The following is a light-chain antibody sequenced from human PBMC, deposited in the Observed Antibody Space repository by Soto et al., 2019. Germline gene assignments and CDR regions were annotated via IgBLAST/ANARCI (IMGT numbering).Light chain of an antibody. CDR3: QQFNSYPIT. CDR1: QDIRGG. CDR2: DVS. V-gene: IGKV1-13*02. J-gene: IGKJ5*01. Sequence: AIQVTQSPSSLSASVGDRVTITCRASQDIRGGLAWYQQKPAKAPKLLLYDVSTLESGVPSRFSGSGSGTEFPPTISSLQPEDFGTYYCQQFNSYPITFGHGTRLEIK.